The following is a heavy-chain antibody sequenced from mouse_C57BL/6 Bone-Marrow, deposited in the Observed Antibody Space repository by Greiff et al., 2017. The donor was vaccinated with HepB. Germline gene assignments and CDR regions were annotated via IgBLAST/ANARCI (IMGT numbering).Heavy chain of an antibody. V-gene: IGHV5-6*01. D-gene: IGHD1-1*01. CDR2: ISGGGSYT. J-gene: IGHJ2*01. CDR3: ARWYYGFDD. CDR1: GFTFSSYG. Sequence: EVQGVESGGDLVKPGGSLKLSCAASGFTFSSYGMSWVRQTPDKRLEWVATISGGGSYTYYPDSVKGRFTISRDNAKNTLYLQMSSLKSEDTAMYYCARWYYGFDDWGQGTTLTVSS.